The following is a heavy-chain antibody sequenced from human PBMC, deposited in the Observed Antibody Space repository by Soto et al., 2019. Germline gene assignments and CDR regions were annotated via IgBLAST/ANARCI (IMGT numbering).Heavy chain of an antibody. CDR1: GGSISGHY. J-gene: IGHJ6*02. CDR2: IYSTGST. V-gene: IGHV4-4*07. CDR3: AREKGYYYSGMDV. Sequence: QVQLQESGPGLVRPSETLSLTCNVSGGSISGHYWTWIRQPAGQGLEWIGRIYSTGSTDYNPSLEGRVTMSVDTSKNRFSLNLSSVTAADTAVYYCAREKGYYYSGMDVWGQGTTVAVSS.